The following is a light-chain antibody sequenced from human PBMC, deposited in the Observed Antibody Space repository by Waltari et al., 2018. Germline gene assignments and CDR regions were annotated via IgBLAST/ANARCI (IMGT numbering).Light chain of an antibody. CDR1: SGLSSNV. J-gene: IGLJ3*02. CDR2: VTSDGSH. CDR3: QTGGHGTGV. Sequence: QLVLTQSPSASASLGASVKLTCTLSSGLSSNVIAWLQQQPEKGPRYLMKVTSDGSHSKGDGIPDRFSGAGAGAERYLTISSRQSEDEADYYGQTGGHGTGVFGGGTKLTVL. V-gene: IGLV4-69*01.